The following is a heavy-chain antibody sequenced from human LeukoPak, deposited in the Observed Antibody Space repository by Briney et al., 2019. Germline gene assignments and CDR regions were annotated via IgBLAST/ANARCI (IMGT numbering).Heavy chain of an antibody. J-gene: IGHJ3*02. CDR3: AKDGAGRGAFDI. D-gene: IGHD3-16*01. Sequence: GGSLRLSCAASGFTFDDYTMHWVREAPGKGLAWVSLISWDGGSTYYADSVKGRFTISRDNSKNSLYLQINSLRAEDTALYYCAKDGAGRGAFDIWGQGTMVTVSS. CDR2: ISWDGGST. CDR1: GFTFDDYT. V-gene: IGHV3-43*01.